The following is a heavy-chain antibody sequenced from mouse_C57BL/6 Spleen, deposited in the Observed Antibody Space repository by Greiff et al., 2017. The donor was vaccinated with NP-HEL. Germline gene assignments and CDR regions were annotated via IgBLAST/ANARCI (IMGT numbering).Heavy chain of an antibody. V-gene: IGHV5-4*01. J-gene: IGHJ3*01. CDR1: GFTFSSYS. CDR3: ARVGYYGSFAY. D-gene: IGHD1-1*01. Sequence: EVQGVESGGGLVKPGGSLKLSCAASGFTFSSYSMSWVRQTPEQRLEWVATISDGGSYTYYPANVKGRFTISTDNAKHNLYLQMSHLKSEDTAMYYCARVGYYGSFAYWGQGTLVTVSA. CDR2: ISDGGSYT.